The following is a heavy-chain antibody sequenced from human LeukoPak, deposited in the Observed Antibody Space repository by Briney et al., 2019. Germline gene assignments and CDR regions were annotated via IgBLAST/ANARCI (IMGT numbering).Heavy chain of an antibody. J-gene: IGHJ5*02. CDR1: GGTFSSYA. CDR3: ANELEPNWFDP. Sequence: ASVKVSCRASGGTFSSYAISWVRQAPGQGLEWMGGIIPIFGTANYAQKFQGRVTITADESTSTAYMELSSLRSEDTAVYYCANELEPNWFDPWGQGTLVTVSS. D-gene: IGHD1-1*01. V-gene: IGHV1-69*13. CDR2: IIPIFGTA.